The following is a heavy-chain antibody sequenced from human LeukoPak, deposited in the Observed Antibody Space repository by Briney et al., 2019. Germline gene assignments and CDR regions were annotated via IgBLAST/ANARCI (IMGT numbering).Heavy chain of an antibody. CDR3: AKTLTIFGVVIDAFDI. CDR1: GFTLSSYG. Sequence: GGSLRLSCAASGFTLSSYGMHWVRQAPGKGLEWVAVISYDGSNKYYADSVKGRFTISRDNSKNTLYLQMNSLRAEDTAVYYCAKTLTIFGVVIDAFDIWGQGTMVTVSS. CDR2: ISYDGSNK. D-gene: IGHD3-3*01. J-gene: IGHJ3*02. V-gene: IGHV3-30*18.